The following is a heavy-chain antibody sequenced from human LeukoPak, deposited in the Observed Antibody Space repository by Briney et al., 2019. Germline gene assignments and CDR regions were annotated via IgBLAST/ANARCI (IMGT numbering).Heavy chain of an antibody. D-gene: IGHD3-16*02. V-gene: IGHV1-18*01. Sequence: ASVKVSCKASGYTFTSYGISWVRQAPGQGLEWVGWISAYNGNTNYAQKLQGRVTMTTDTSTSTAYMELRSLRSDDTAVYYCARGEYVWGSYRFYYFDYWGQGTLVTVSS. CDR1: GYTFTSYG. CDR3: ARGEYVWGSYRFYYFDY. CDR2: ISAYNGNT. J-gene: IGHJ4*02.